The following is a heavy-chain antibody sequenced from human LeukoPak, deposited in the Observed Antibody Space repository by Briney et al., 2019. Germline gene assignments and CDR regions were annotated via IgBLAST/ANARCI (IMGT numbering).Heavy chain of an antibody. Sequence: QPGGSLRLSCAASGFTFSSYEMNCVRQAPGKRVEWVSYISSSGSAIYYAGSVKGRFTISRDNAKNALYLQMSSLRGEDTAVYYCARGQSDLSYWGQGTLVTVSS. CDR3: ARGQSDLSY. CDR2: ISSSGSAI. CDR1: GFTFSSYE. J-gene: IGHJ4*02. D-gene: IGHD3-16*01. V-gene: IGHV3-48*03.